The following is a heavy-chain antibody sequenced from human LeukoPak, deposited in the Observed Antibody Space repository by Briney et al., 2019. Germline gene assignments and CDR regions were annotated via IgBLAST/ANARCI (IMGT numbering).Heavy chain of an antibody. D-gene: IGHD6-6*01. CDR1: GYTFTGYY. Sequence: ASVKVSCKASGYTFTGYYMHWVRQAPGQGLEWMGWISPNSGGTNYAQRFQGRVTMTRDTSISTAYMELSRLESDDTAVYYCASVTYSSLSSDFDYWGQGTLVTVSS. CDR3: ASVTYSSLSSDFDY. CDR2: ISPNSGGT. J-gene: IGHJ4*02. V-gene: IGHV1-2*02.